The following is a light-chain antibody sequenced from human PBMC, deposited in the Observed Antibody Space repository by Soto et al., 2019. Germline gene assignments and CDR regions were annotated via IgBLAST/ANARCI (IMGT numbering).Light chain of an antibody. CDR2: LGS. CDR1: QSLLHSNGYNY. V-gene: IGKV2-28*01. CDR3: QQHAHWPLT. Sequence: DIVMTQSPLSLPVTPGEPASISCRSSQSLLHSNGYNYLDWYLQKPGQSPQLLIYLGSNRASGVPDRFSGSGSGTDFTLTISSLEPEDFAVYYCQQHAHWPLTFGGGTKVDIK. J-gene: IGKJ4*01.